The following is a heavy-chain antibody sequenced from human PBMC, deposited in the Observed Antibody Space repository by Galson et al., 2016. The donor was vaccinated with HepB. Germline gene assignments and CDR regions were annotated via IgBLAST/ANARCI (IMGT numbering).Heavy chain of an antibody. CDR2: ISYDDGKNK. V-gene: IGHV3-30*18. Sequence: SLRLSCAASGFTFSSSGMHWVRQAPGKGLEWVAVISYDDGKNKYYADSVKGRFTISRDNSKNTLYLQMNSLRAEDTAVYYCAKVKGCINGICYDDYYYYYGVDVWGQGTTVIVSS. CDR3: AKVKGCINGICYDDYYYYYGVDV. CDR1: GFTFSSSG. D-gene: IGHD2-8*01. J-gene: IGHJ6*02.